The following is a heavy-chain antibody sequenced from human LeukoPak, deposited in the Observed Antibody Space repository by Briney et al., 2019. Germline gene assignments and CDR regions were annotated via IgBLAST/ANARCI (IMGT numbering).Heavy chain of an antibody. CDR3: ARDSRYSSSWFDAFDI. D-gene: IGHD6-13*01. J-gene: IGHJ3*02. CDR2: ISSSSSYI. V-gene: IGHV3-21*01. CDR1: GFTFSSYS. Sequence: GGSLRLSCAASGFTFSSYSMNWVRQAPGKGREWVSSISSSSSYIYYADSVKGRLTISRDNAMNSLYLQMNSLRAEYTAVNYCARDSRYSSSWFDAFDIWGQGTMVTVSS.